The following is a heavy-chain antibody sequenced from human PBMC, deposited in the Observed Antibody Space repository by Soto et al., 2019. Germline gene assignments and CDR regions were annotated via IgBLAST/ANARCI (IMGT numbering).Heavy chain of an antibody. V-gene: IGHV4-4*07. CDR3: ARVRRTEGALPLGAFDI. D-gene: IGHD1-26*01. CDR2: VYTSGST. Sequence: QVKLQESGPGLVKPSETLSLTCNVSGGSIGTYYWSWIRQPAGKGLAWIGRVYTSGSTNSNPSLTSRVTMSVHTSKPQFSLNLSSVTAADTAIYYCARVRRTEGALPLGAFDIWGQGTMVTVSS. CDR1: GGSIGTYY. J-gene: IGHJ3*02.